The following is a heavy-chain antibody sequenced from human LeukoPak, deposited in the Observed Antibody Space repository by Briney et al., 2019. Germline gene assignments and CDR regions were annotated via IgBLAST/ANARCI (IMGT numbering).Heavy chain of an antibody. CDR1: GGSISGGAYY. D-gene: IGHD5-12*01. V-gene: IGHV4-61*08. Sequence: PSQTLSLTCTVSGGSISGGAYYWSWIRQPPGKGLEWIGEINHSGSTNYNPSLKSRVTISIDTSKNQFSLRLNSVTAADTAVYYCARDGTVATNWFDPWGQGTLVTVSS. J-gene: IGHJ5*02. CDR2: INHSGST. CDR3: ARDGTVATNWFDP.